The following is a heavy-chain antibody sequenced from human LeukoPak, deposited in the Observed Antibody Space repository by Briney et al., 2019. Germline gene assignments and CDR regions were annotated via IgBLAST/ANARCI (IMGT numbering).Heavy chain of an antibody. CDR3: ARESGYCSGTSCLPNY. Sequence: PGGSLRLSCAASGITFSTYGMHWVRQAPGKGLEWVAVIWNDGSNKYYADSVKGRFTISRDNSKNTLYLQMNSLRADGTAVYYCARESGYCSGTSCLPNYWGQGTLVTVSS. CDR2: IWNDGSNK. J-gene: IGHJ4*02. D-gene: IGHD2-2*01. V-gene: IGHV3-33*01. CDR1: GITFSTYG.